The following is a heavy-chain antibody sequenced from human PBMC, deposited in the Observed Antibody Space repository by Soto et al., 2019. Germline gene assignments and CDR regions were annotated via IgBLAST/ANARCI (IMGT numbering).Heavy chain of an antibody. CDR2: IKQDGSEK. J-gene: IGHJ4*02. Sequence: EVQLVESGGGLVQPGGSLRLSCAASGFTFSSYWMSWVRQAPGKGLEWVANIKQDGSEKYYVDSVKGRFTISRDNAKNSLYLQMNSLRAEDTAVYYCARDRYCSGGSCYLRGGYRGQGTLVTVSS. V-gene: IGHV3-7*01. D-gene: IGHD2-15*01. CDR1: GFTFSSYW. CDR3: ARDRYCSGGSCYLRGGY.